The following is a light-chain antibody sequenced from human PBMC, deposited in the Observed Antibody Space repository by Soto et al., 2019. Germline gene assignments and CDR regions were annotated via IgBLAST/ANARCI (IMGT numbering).Light chain of an antibody. Sequence: QSVLTQPPSASGSPGQSVTISCTGTSSDVGGYHYVSWHQQHPGKAPKLMIYEVSKRPSGVPDRISGSKSGNTASLTVSGLQAEDEADYYCSSYAGSNYVVFGGGTKLTVL. CDR2: EVS. CDR1: SSDVGGYHY. V-gene: IGLV2-8*01. CDR3: SSYAGSNYVV. J-gene: IGLJ2*01.